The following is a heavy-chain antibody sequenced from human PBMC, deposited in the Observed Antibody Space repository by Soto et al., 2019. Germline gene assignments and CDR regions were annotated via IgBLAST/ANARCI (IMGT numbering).Heavy chain of an antibody. J-gene: IGHJ4*02. Sequence: LALACNVSGGSITRGDDYWSWLRQPPGKGLEWIGYIYYRAMPYYNPSLKSRVTISVDTSKNQFSLSMTSVTAADTAVYYCARGSALLFYYFDYWGQGTPVTVSS. CDR3: ARGSALLFYYFDY. D-gene: IGHD6-13*01. CDR2: IYYRAMP. CDR1: GGSITRGDDY. V-gene: IGHV4-30-4*01.